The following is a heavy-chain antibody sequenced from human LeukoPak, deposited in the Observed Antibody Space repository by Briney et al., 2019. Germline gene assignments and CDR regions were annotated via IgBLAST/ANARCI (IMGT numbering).Heavy chain of an antibody. CDR3: GRGRGVTILCDY. V-gene: IGHV1-46*01. Sequence: ASVKVSCKASGYAFTSYYMHWVRQAPGQGLEWMGIINPSGGSTSYAQKFQGRVTMTRDTSTSTVYMELSSLRSEDTAVYYCGRGRGVTILCDYWGQGTLVTVSS. D-gene: IGHD4-17*01. CDR1: GYAFTSYY. CDR2: INPSGGST. J-gene: IGHJ4*02.